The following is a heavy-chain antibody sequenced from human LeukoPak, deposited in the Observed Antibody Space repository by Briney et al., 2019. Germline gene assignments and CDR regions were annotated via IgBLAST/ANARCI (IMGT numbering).Heavy chain of an antibody. Sequence: SVTVSCKASGGTFSSYPINWVRPAPGQGLEWMGRIIPILGIANYAQKFQGRVTITADKSTSTAYMELSSLRSEDTAVYYCARVPTTVITPLDYWGQGALVTVSS. V-gene: IGHV1-69*04. D-gene: IGHD4-23*01. CDR3: ARVPTTVITPLDY. CDR2: IIPILGIA. CDR1: GGTFSSYP. J-gene: IGHJ4*02.